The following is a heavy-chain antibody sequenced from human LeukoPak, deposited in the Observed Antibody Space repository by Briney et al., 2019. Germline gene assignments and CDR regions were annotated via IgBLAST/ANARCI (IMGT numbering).Heavy chain of an antibody. V-gene: IGHV3-7*03. CDR2: INHNGNVN. Sequence: GGSLRLSCAASGFTFSSYAMSWVRRAPGKGLEWVASINHNGNVNYYVDSVKGRFTISRDNAKNSLYLQLSNLRAEDTAVYFCARGGGLDVWGQGATVTVSS. CDR3: ARGGGLDV. CDR1: GFTFSSYA. J-gene: IGHJ6*02. D-gene: IGHD3-16*01.